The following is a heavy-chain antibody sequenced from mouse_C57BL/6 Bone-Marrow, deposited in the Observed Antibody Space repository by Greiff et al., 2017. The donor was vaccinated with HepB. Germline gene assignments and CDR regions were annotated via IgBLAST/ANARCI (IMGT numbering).Heavy chain of an antibody. CDR2: ISNGGGST. J-gene: IGHJ4*01. Sequence: EVKLVESGGGLVQPGGSLKLSCAASGFTFSDYYMYWVSQTPEKRLEWVAYISNGGGSTYYPDTVKGRFTISRDNAKNTLYLQMSRLKSEDTAMYYCARRSKGYAMDYWGQGTSVTVSS. V-gene: IGHV5-12*01. CDR1: GFTFSDYY. D-gene: IGHD1-3*01. CDR3: ARRSKGYAMDY.